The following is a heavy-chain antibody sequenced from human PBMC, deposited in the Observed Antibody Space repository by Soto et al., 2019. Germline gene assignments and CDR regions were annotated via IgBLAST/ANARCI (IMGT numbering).Heavy chain of an antibody. V-gene: IGHV3-64*02. CDR2: ITSSGRST. CDR3: ARTPGGTGSSAGYFDF. D-gene: IGHD1-1*01. CDR1: GYTFTSYY. Sequence: SCKASGYTFTSYYMYWVRQAPGKGLECVSGITSSGRSTFYADSVKGRFTISRDNSENTLYLHMGTLRSEDMAVYFCARTPGGTGSSAGYFDFWGQGVLVTVSS. J-gene: IGHJ4*02.